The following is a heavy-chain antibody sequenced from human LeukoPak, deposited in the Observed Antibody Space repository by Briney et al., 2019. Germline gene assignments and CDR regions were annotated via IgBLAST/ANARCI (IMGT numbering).Heavy chain of an antibody. CDR1: GCTFSSYA. V-gene: IGHV1-69*13. Sequence: RASVKVSCKASGCTFSSYAISWVRQDPGQGREWMGGVIPIFGTANYAQKFQGRVTITADESTSTASMELSSLRSEDTAVYYCARDWGLYGSGFGWFDPWGQGTLVTVSS. CDR2: VIPIFGTA. J-gene: IGHJ5*02. CDR3: ARDWGLYGSGFGWFDP. D-gene: IGHD3-10*01.